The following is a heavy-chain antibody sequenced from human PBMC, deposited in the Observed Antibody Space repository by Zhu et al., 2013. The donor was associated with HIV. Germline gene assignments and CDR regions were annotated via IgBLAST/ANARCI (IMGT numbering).Heavy chain of an antibody. D-gene: IGHD6-13*01. CDR2: IWYDGSNK. Sequence: VQLVESGGGVVQPGRSLRLSCAASGFTFSSYGMHWVRQAPGKGLEWVAVIWYDGSNKYYADSVKGRFTISRDNSKNTLYLQMNSLRAEDTAVYYCARGDSSWDYWYFDLWGRGTLVTVSS. CDR1: GFTFSSYG. CDR3: ARGDSSWDYWYFDL. J-gene: IGHJ2*01. V-gene: IGHV3-33*01.